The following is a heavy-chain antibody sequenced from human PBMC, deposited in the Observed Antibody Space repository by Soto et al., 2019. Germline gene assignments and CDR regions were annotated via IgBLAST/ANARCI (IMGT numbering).Heavy chain of an antibody. D-gene: IGHD2-21*01. V-gene: IGHV1-2*02. CDR1: GYTFTGYY. CDR3: ARDGLRCGDTDGAFDI. J-gene: IGHJ3*02. Sequence: SSVKVSCKASGYTFTGYYMHWVRQAPGQGLEWMGWINPNSGGTNYAQKFQGRVTMTRDTSISTAYMELSRLRSDDTAVYYCARDGLRCGDTDGAFDIRGQGSMVIVSS. CDR2: INPNSGGT.